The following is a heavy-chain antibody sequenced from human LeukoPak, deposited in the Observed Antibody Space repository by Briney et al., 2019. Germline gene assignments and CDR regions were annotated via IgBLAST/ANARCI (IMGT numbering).Heavy chain of an antibody. CDR2: IRYDGSNK. CDR3: AKDRERYCSSTSCLTFDY. CDR1: GFTFSSYA. J-gene: IGHJ4*02. D-gene: IGHD2-2*01. V-gene: IGHV3-30*02. Sequence: GGSLRLSCAASGFTFSSYAMHWVRQAPGKGLEWVAFIRYDGSNKYYADSVKGRFTISRDNSKNTLYLQMNSLRAEDTAVYYCAKDRERYCSSTSCLTFDYWGQGTLVTVSS.